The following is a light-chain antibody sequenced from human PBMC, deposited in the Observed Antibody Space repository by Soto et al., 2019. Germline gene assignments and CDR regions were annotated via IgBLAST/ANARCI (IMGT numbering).Light chain of an antibody. CDR2: AAS. CDR3: QQSYSNPLT. CDR1: QSISSY. J-gene: IGKJ4*01. Sequence: DLHMTQSPSSLSASVGDRVTITCRASQSISSYVNWYQQQPGKAPQLRIYAASSLQSGVPSRFSGGGSGTDCSLTIGSLQPEDFATDYCQQSYSNPLTFGGAPNVEIK. V-gene: IGKV1-39*01.